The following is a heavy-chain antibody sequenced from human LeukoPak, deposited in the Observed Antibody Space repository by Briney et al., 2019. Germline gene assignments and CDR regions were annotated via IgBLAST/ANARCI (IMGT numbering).Heavy chain of an antibody. CDR3: ARDHLATTVTDRPGRN. CDR2: IIPIFGTA. J-gene: IGHJ4*02. D-gene: IGHD4-17*01. V-gene: IGHV1-69*05. CDR1: GGTFTSYA. Sequence: ASVKVSCKASGGTFTSYAISWVRQAPGQGLEWMGGIIPIFGTANYAQKLQGRVTMTTDTSTSTAYMELRSLRSDDTAVYYCARDHLATTVTDRPGRNWGQGTLVTVSS.